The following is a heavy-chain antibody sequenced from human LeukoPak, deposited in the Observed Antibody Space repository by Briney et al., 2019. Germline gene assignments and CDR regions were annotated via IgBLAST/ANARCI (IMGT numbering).Heavy chain of an antibody. Sequence: PGGSLRLSCAASGFTFSSYAMSWVRQAPGKGLEWVPTIGISDGGTYYADSVKGRFTISRDDSKNTLYLQLNSLRAEDTAVYYCAKAPMYDSTGYYRELDYWGQGTLVTVSS. J-gene: IGHJ4*02. CDR3: AKAPMYDSTGYYRELDY. CDR1: GFTFSSYA. D-gene: IGHD3-22*01. CDR2: IGISDGGT. V-gene: IGHV3-23*01.